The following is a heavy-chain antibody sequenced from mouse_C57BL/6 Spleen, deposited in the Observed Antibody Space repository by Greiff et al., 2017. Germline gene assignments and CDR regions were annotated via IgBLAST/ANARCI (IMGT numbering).Heavy chain of an antibody. D-gene: IGHD2-1*01. CDR3: AMEAYGNLRVAY. Sequence: QVQLQQPGAELVKPGASVKVSCKASDYTFTSYWMHWVKQRPGQGLEWIGRIHPSDSDTNYNQKFKGKATLTVDKSSSTAYMQLSSLTSEDSAVYYCAMEAYGNLRVAYWGQGTLVTVSA. CDR2: IHPSDSDT. J-gene: IGHJ3*01. CDR1: DYTFTSYW. V-gene: IGHV1-74*01.